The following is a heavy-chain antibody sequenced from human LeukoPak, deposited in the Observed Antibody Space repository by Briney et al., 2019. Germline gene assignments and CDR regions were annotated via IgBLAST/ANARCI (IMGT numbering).Heavy chain of an antibody. CDR2: FSGSGYST. Sequence: GGSLRLSCAASGFTFSSYSMNWVRQAPGKGLEWVSTFSGSGYSTYYADSVKGRFTISRDSSKNTLYLQMNSLRAEDTAVYYCAKGGSSSWDYFDYWGQGTLVTVSS. J-gene: IGHJ4*02. D-gene: IGHD6-19*01. CDR3: AKGGSSSWDYFDY. CDR1: GFTFSSYS. V-gene: IGHV3-23*01.